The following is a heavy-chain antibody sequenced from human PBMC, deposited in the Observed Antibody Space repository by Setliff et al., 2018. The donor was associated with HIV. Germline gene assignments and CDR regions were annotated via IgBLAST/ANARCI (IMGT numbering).Heavy chain of an antibody. D-gene: IGHD1-26*01. J-gene: IGHJ4*02. CDR2: INPNSGGT. Sequence: ASVKVSCKASGYTFTGYYMHWVRQAPGQGLEWMGWINPNSGGTNYAQMFQGRVTMTRDTSITTAYMEVSRLTSDDTAVYYCARGRYSGSPNPPQDYWGQGTLVTVSS. CDR1: GYTFTGYY. CDR3: ARGRYSGSPNPPQDY. V-gene: IGHV1-2*02.